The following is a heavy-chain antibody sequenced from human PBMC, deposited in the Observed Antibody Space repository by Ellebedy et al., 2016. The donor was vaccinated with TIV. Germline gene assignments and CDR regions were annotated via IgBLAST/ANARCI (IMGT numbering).Heavy chain of an antibody. CDR1: DGSISNYY. Sequence: SETLSLXXTVSDGSISNYYWSWIRQPPGKGLEWFGYIYYTGSSTYNPSLRSRLTISLDTSKNQFSLNLSSVIAADTAGYFCARVQTTMEVFDFWGQGTLVTVSS. CDR3: ARVQTTMEVFDF. CDR2: IYYTGSS. J-gene: IGHJ4*02. D-gene: IGHD5-18*01. V-gene: IGHV4-59*01.